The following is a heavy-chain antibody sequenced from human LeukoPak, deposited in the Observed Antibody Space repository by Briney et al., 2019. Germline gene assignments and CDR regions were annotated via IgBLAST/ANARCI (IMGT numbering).Heavy chain of an antibody. CDR3: ARGFQRSSSDYYYLPGLESNSYWFDP. Sequence: TSETLSLTCTVSGGSISSYYWTWIRQPPGKGLEWIGYIYISRRTNYNPSLKSRVTISVDTSKNQFSLNLSSVTAADTAVYYCARGFQRSSSDYYYLPGLESNSYWFDPWGQGRRLTVSS. CDR1: GGSISSYY. D-gene: IGHD3-22*01. J-gene: IGHJ5*02. V-gene: IGHV4-59*01. CDR2: IYISRRT.